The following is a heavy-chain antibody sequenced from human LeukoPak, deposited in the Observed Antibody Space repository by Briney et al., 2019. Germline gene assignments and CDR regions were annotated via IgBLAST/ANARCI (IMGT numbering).Heavy chain of an antibody. J-gene: IGHJ3*02. CDR3: ARGGRGSAAVVAPRSFDI. D-gene: IGHD3-22*01. Sequence: PGGSLRLSCEASGFTVSSTHMVWVRQAPGKGLEWVSVTYTGGNSYYAGSVQGRFIISRDISKNTLYLQMNNLRAEDSALYYSARGGRGSAAVVAPRSFDIWGQGTMVTVSS. CDR2: TYTGGNS. V-gene: IGHV3-53*01. CDR1: GFTVSSTH.